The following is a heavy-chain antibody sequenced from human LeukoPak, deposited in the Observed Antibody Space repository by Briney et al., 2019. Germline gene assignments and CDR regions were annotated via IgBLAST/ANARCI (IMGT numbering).Heavy chain of an antibody. CDR2: FYSPGST. Sequence: GGSLRLSCAASGFTVTTKTMAWVRQAPGRGLEWVSVFYSPGSTYYADSVHGRFTISRDTSLNTLFLQINSLRVEDTAVYYCASARESCIGSTCYEYFHHWGQGTPLRVSS. D-gene: IGHD3-22*01. CDR1: GFTVTTKT. CDR3: ASARESCIGSTCYEYFHH. V-gene: IGHV3-53*01. J-gene: IGHJ1*01.